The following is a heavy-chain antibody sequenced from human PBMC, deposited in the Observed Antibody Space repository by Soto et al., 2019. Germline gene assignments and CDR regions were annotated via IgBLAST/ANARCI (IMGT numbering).Heavy chain of an antibody. CDR1: GFTFSSYS. J-gene: IGHJ4*02. D-gene: IGHD3-10*01. Sequence: GSLRLSCAASGFTFSSYSMNWVRQAPGKGLEWVSSISSSSSYIYYADSVKGRFTISRDNAKNSLYLQMNSLRDEDTAVYYCARPYGSGSYYDHWGQGTLVSVSS. V-gene: IGHV3-21*01. CDR2: ISSSSSYI. CDR3: ARPYGSGSYYDH.